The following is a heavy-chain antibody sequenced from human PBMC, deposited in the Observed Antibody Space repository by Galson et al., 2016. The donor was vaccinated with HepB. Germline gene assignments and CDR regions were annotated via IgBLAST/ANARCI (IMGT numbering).Heavy chain of an antibody. CDR1: GFTFSDYF. J-gene: IGHJ4*02. Sequence: SLRLSCAASGFTFSDYFMDWVRQAPRKGLEWVGRIRNKVHSYSTEYAASVKGRFTISRDDSKNSLYLQMNSLKIEDTAVYYCARMYTTYGATGYWGQGTLVTVSS. D-gene: IGHD1-1*01. CDR3: ARMYTTYGATGY. CDR2: IRNKVHSYST. V-gene: IGHV3-72*01.